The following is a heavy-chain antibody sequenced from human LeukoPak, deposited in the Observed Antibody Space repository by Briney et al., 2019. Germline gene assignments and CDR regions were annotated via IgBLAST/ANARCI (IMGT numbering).Heavy chain of an antibody. Sequence: SETLSLTCTVSGGSISSNYWSWIRQPAGKGLEWIGRIYTSGSTNYNPSLKSRATMSVDTSKNQFSLKQSSVTAADTAVYYCARGWGSSGYEEFDPWGQGTLVTVSS. J-gene: IGHJ5*02. CDR1: GGSISSNY. CDR3: ARGWGSSGYEEFDP. V-gene: IGHV4-4*07. D-gene: IGHD3-22*01. CDR2: IYTSGST.